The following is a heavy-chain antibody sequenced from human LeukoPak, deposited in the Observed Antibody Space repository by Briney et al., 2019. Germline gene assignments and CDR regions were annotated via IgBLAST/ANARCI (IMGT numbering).Heavy chain of an antibody. CDR2: ISWNSGSI. J-gene: IGHJ3*02. V-gene: IGHV3-9*03. Sequence: PGGSLRLSCTVSGFTVSSNSWSWVRQAPGKGLEWVSGISWNSGSIGYADSVKGRFTISRDNAKNSLYLQMNSLRAEDMALYYCAKGDYYDSSAPPTDIWGQGTMVTVSS. CDR1: GFTVSSNS. D-gene: IGHD3-22*01. CDR3: AKGDYYDSSAPPTDI.